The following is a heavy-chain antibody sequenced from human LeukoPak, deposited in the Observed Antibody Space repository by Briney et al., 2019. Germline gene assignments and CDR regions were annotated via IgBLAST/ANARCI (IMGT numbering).Heavy chain of an antibody. V-gene: IGHV3-53*04. J-gene: IGHJ4*02. CDR2: SYMGGNT. CDR1: GFTVSSHD. D-gene: IGHD3-16*01. Sequence: GGSLRLSCAASGFTVSSHDMRWVRQAPGKGLAGVSVSYMGGNTFYVDSVKGRLTISIHTSKNTLDLQTNSLRPEDTAVYYCVRVGDEVAYTRGYLDYWGQGTLVTVSS. CDR3: VRVGDEVAYTRGYLDY.